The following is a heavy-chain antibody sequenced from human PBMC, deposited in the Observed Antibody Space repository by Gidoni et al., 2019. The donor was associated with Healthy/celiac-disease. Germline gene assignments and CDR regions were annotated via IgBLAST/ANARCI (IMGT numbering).Heavy chain of an antibody. J-gene: IGHJ4*02. V-gene: IGHV3-9*01. CDR2: ISWNSGSI. CDR1: GFTFADYA. CDR3: AKDDDILTGPFDY. Sequence: EVQLVESGGGWVQPGRSLRLSCPASGFTFADYAMHWFRQAQGKGLEWVSGISWNSGSIGYADSVKGRFTISRDNAKNSLYLQMNSLRAEDTALYYCAKDDDILTGPFDYWGQGTLVTVSS. D-gene: IGHD3-9*01.